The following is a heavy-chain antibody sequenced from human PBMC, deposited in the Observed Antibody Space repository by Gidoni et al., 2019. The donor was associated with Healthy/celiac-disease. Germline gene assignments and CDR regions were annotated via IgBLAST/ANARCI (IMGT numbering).Heavy chain of an antibody. CDR1: GYSFTSYW. CDR2: IYPGDSDT. V-gene: IGHV5-51*01. D-gene: IGHD4-17*01. Sequence: EVQLVQSGAEVKKPGESLKISCKGSGYSFTSYWIGWVRQMPGKGLEWMGLIYPGDSDTRSSPSFPGHVTISADKSISTAYLQWSSLKASDTAMYYCARRGDYYTGDYYYGMDVWGQGTTVTVSS. CDR3: ARRGDYYTGDYYYGMDV. J-gene: IGHJ6*02.